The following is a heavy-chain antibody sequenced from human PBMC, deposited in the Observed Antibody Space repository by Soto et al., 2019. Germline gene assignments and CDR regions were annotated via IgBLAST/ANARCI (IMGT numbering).Heavy chain of an antibody. Sequence: EVHLLESGGVLVQPGESLRLSCETSGFTFSNCVMTWVRQAPGKGLEWVSAITKTGDTDYADSVKGRFTSSRDNSKNTVYLQMNSLRAEATAVYYCAKGLLNGRWYAADWGQGTLVTVSS. V-gene: IGHV3-23*01. D-gene: IGHD6-13*01. J-gene: IGHJ4*02. CDR2: ITKTGDT. CDR3: AKGLLNGRWYAAD. CDR1: GFTFSNCV.